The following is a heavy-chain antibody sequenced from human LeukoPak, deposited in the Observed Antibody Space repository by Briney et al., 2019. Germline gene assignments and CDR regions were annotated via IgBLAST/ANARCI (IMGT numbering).Heavy chain of an antibody. CDR2: VYYSGSP. V-gene: IGHV4-59*01. D-gene: IGHD3-22*01. J-gene: IGHJ5*02. Sequence: SETLSLTCTVSGGSISSYFWSWIRQPPGMGLEWIGYVYYSGSPNYNPSLKSRVTISVDTSKNQFSLRLRSVTAADTAVYYCARVFDDYYDSSADPPLWFDPWGQGTLVTVSS. CDR1: GGSISSYF. CDR3: ARVFDDYYDSSADPPLWFDP.